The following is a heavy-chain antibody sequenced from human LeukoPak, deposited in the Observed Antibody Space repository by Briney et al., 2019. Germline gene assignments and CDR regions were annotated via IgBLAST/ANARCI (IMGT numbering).Heavy chain of an antibody. J-gene: IGHJ4*02. Sequence: GGSLRLSCAGSGFTFSSSAMNWVRQVPGKGLEWVSSIDYDSSHIYYAASVRGRFSISRDNARGSVYLQMDSLRADDTAVYYCARDPERYLRMGHYDYWGQGTLVIVSS. CDR3: ARDPERYLRMGHYDY. V-gene: IGHV3-21*01. CDR1: GFTFSSSA. D-gene: IGHD3-16*01. CDR2: IDYDSSHI.